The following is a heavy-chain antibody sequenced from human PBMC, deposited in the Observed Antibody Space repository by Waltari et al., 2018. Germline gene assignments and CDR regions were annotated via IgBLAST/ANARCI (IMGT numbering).Heavy chain of an antibody. CDR3: AREAGELPLGY. Sequence: QVQLVRSGAEVKKPGSSVKVSCKASGGTFSSYAISWVRQAPGQGLEWMGRASPILGTANYGQKSQGRVTITADKSTSTAYMELSSLRSEDTAVYYCAREAGELPLGYWGQGTLVTVSS. CDR1: GGTFSSYA. V-gene: IGHV1-69*08. J-gene: IGHJ4*02. CDR2: ASPILGTA. D-gene: IGHD1-26*01.